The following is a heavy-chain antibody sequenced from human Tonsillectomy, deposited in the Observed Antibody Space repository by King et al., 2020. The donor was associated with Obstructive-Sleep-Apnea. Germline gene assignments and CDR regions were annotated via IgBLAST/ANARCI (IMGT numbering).Heavy chain of an antibody. CDR2: ISSSGSII. V-gene: IGHV3-11*01. D-gene: IGHD5-12*01. J-gene: IGHJ6*02. CDR3: ARWVAPYYYGMDV. Sequence: VQLVESGGGLVKPGESLRLSCAASGFTFSDYYMSWIRQAPGKGLEWISYISSSGSIIYYADSVQGRFTMSRDNAKNSLYLQMNSLRAEDTAVYYCARWVAPYYYGMDVWGQGTTATVSS. CDR1: GFTFSDYY.